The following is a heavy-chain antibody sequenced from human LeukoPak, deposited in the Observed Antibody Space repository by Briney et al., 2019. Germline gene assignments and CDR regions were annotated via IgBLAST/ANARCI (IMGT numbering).Heavy chain of an antibody. D-gene: IGHD1-26*01. J-gene: IGHJ3*02. CDR2: ISSSGDTI. CDR1: GFTVSSNY. Sequence: GGSLRLSCAASGFTVSSNYMSWVRQAPGKGLEWISYISSSGDTIYYTDSVRGRFTISRDNAQNSLYLQMNSLRAGDTAVYYCAGGLLIIDYPDAFDMWGQGTTVTVSS. CDR3: AGGLLIIDYPDAFDM. V-gene: IGHV3-11*01.